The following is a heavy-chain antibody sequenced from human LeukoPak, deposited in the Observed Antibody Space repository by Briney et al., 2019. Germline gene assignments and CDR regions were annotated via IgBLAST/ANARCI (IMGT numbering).Heavy chain of an antibody. CDR2: TSYDGRKT. V-gene: IGHV3-30*04. CDR3: ARDRFHNNGWYWCFDW. CDR1: GFTFSTYA. Sequence: GGSLRLSCAASGFTFSTYAMHWVRQAPGKGLEWVAVTSYDGRKTYYADAVKGRLTISRDNSKNTLYLQMNSLRAEDTAVYYCARDRFHNNGWYWCFDWWGQGTLVTVSS. D-gene: IGHD6-19*01. J-gene: IGHJ4*02.